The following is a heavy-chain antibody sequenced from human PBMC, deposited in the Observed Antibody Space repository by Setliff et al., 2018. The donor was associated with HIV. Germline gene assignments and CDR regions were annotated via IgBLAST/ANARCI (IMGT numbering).Heavy chain of an antibody. V-gene: IGHV1-18*04. CDR2: IDSNNGNR. CDR3: VSAFTPVAGNGWWFDY. CDR1: GYTFTSYY. Sequence: GASVKVSCKASGYTFTSYYMHWVRQAPGQGLEWMGWIDSNNGNRNFAQKFRGRVTMTTDISTNTAYMEVRSLSFDDTAVYYCVSAFTPVAGNGWWFDYWGQGTLVTVSS. D-gene: IGHD6-19*01. J-gene: IGHJ4*02.